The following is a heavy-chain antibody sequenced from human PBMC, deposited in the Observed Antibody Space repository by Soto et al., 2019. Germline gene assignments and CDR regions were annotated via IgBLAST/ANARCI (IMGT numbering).Heavy chain of an antibody. Sequence: QVQLVQSGAEVKKPGSSVKVSGKASGGTFSSYAISWERLAPGHGLERMGGIIPIFGTANYAQKFQGRVTITAHESTSAACLEPSSLRSEDTSMYYLAISITGSVRYYYGMDVWGRGTTVSVSS. J-gene: IGHJ6*02. CDR3: AISITGSVRYYYGMDV. V-gene: IGHV1-69*12. D-gene: IGHD1-20*01. CDR1: GGTFSSYA. CDR2: IIPIFGTA.